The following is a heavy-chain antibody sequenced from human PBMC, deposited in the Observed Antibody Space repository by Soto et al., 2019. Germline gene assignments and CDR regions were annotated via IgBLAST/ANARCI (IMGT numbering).Heavy chain of an antibody. D-gene: IGHD2-2*01. V-gene: IGHV3-7*05. J-gene: IGHJ4*02. CDR1: GFSFNRHW. Sequence: EVQLVESGGDLVQPGGSLRLSCAASGFSFNRHWMTWVRQAPGKGLEWVANIKEDGIDKCYVDSVRGRFTISRDNAKNSQYLQMDSLRAEDTAVYYEARRLINCPSSFCRRLDYWGQGTLVTVSS. CDR2: IKEDGIDK. CDR3: ARRLINCPSSFCRRLDY.